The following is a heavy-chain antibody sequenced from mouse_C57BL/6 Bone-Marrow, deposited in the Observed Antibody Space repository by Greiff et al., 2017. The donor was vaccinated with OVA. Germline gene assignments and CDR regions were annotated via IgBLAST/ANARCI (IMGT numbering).Heavy chain of an antibody. Sequence: EVKLVESGGGLVKPGGSLKLSCAASGFTFSDYGMHWVRQAPEKGLEWVAYISSGSSTIYYADTVKGRFTISRDNAKNTLFLQMTSLRSEDTAMYYCARPYYSNYGEVDYWGQGTTLTVSS. V-gene: IGHV5-17*01. D-gene: IGHD2-5*01. CDR2: ISSGSSTI. J-gene: IGHJ2*01. CDR3: ARPYYSNYGEVDY. CDR1: GFTFSDYG.